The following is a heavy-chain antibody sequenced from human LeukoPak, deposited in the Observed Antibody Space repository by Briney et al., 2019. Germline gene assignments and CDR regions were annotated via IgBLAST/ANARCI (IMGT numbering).Heavy chain of an antibody. J-gene: IGHJ5*02. D-gene: IGHD1-26*01. CDR3: AKDSRYSGSS. V-gene: IGHV3-23*01. CDR1: GFTFSSYA. Sequence: GGSLRLSCAASGFTFSSYAMSWVRQAPGKGLEWVSAISGSGGSTYYADSVKGRFTISRDNSKKTLYLQMNSPRAEDTAVYYCAKDSRYSGSSWGQGTLVTVSS. CDR2: ISGSGGST.